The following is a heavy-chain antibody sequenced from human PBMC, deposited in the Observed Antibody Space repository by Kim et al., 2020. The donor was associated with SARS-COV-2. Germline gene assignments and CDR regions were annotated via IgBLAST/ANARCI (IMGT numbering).Heavy chain of an antibody. CDR2: IKSDGSSA. CDR1: GFTFSSYW. J-gene: IGHJ4*02. V-gene: IGHV3-74*01. D-gene: IGHD2-8*01. Sequence: GGSLRLSCAASGFTFSSYWMNWVRQAPGKGLVWVSRIKSDGSSANYADSVKGRFTISRDNANNTLYLQMNSLRADDTAVYYCARGPWSFDYWGQGTLVTVSS. CDR3: ARGPWSFDY.